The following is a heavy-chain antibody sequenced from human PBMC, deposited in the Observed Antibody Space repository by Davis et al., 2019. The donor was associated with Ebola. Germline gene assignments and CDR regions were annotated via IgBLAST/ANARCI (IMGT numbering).Heavy chain of an antibody. CDR1: GFTFSNYA. V-gene: IGHV3-21*01. CDR3: ARGPTGQLEGI. Sequence: PGGSLRLSCAASGFTFSNYAMSWVRQAPGKGLEWVSSISSSSSYIYYADSVKGRFTISRDNAKNSLYLQMNSLRAEDTAVYYCARGPTGQLEGIWGQGTLVTVSS. J-gene: IGHJ4*02. D-gene: IGHD1-1*01. CDR2: ISSSSSYI.